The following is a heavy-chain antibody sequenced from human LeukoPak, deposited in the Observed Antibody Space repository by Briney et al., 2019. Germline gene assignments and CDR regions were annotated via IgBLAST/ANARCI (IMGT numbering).Heavy chain of an antibody. Sequence: GGSLRLSCAGSGFTFSNFPMIWVRQAPGKGLEWVSAISGSGGSTYYADSVKGRFTISRDNSKNTLYLQMNSLRAEDTAVYYCAKDREPELLTAFDYWGQGTLVTVSS. V-gene: IGHV3-23*01. CDR1: GFTFSNFP. CDR3: AKDREPELLTAFDY. D-gene: IGHD1-7*01. CDR2: ISGSGGST. J-gene: IGHJ4*02.